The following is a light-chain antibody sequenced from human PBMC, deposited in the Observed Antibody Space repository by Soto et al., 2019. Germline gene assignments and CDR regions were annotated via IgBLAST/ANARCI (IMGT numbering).Light chain of an antibody. CDR2: ETS. Sequence: QSALTQPASVSGSPGQSVTISCTGTSSDFGGYKFVSWYQHHPGTVPKVIIYETSKRPSGVSDRFSGSKSGNTASLTISGLQAEDEADYYCFSFTSTNTHVFGSGTKVTVL. CDR1: SSDFGGYKF. CDR3: FSFTSTNTHV. V-gene: IGLV2-23*01. J-gene: IGLJ1*01.